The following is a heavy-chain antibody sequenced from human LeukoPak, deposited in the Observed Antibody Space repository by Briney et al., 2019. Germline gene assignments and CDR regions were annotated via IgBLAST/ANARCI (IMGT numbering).Heavy chain of an antibody. J-gene: IGHJ5*02. CDR3: ARGYCSGGSCPRPFDP. CDR2: MNPNSGNT. V-gene: IGHV1-8*01. CDR1: GYTFTSYD. D-gene: IGHD2-15*01. Sequence: ASVKVSCKASGYTFTSYDINWVRQATGQGLEWMGWMNPNSGNTGYAQKFQGRVTMTRNTSISTAYMELSSLRSEDTAVYYCARGYCSGGSCPRPFDPWGQGTRVTVSS.